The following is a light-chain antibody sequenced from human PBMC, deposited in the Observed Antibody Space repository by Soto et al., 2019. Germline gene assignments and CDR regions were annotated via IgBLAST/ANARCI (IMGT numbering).Light chain of an antibody. V-gene: IGLV2-14*01. CDR1: SSDVGGYDY. J-gene: IGLJ1*01. Sequence: QSVLTQPASVSGSPGQSITISCTGTSSDVGGYDYVSWYQQLTGKAPKLLIYDVNNRPSGVSHRFSGSKSGNTASLTISGLQAEDEADYYCSSYTGSSTFVFGTGTKATVL. CDR2: DVN. CDR3: SSYTGSSTFV.